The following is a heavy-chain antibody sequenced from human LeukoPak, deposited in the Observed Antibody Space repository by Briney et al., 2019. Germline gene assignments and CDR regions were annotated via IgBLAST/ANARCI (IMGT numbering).Heavy chain of an antibody. D-gene: IGHD6-13*01. Sequence: TPSETLSLTCTVSGGSISSGGYYWSWIRQPPGKGLEWIGYIYYSGSTNYNPSLKSRVTISVDTSKNQFSLKLSSVTAADTAVYYCARGCSAGTPHNWFDPWGQGTLVTVSS. CDR2: IYYSGST. J-gene: IGHJ5*02. CDR3: ARGCSAGTPHNWFDP. CDR1: GGSISSGGYY. V-gene: IGHV4-61*08.